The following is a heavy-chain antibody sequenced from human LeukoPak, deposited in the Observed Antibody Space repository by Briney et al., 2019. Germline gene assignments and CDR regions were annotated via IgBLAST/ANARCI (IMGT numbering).Heavy chain of an antibody. CDR3: ARNRRSYDSSGYQNYFAY. CDR1: GGSITSAAYY. V-gene: IGHV4-39*01. CDR2: INYSEST. Sequence: SETLSLTCTVSGGSITSAAYYWGWIRQPPRKGLEWIGSINYSESTYSNPSLKSRVTISVDTSKNQFSLKLTSVTAADTAVYYCARNRRSYDSSGYQNYFAYWGQGTLVIVSS. D-gene: IGHD3-22*01. J-gene: IGHJ4*02.